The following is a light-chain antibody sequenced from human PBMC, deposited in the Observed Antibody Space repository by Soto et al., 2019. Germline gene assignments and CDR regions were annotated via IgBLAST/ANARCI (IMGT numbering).Light chain of an antibody. Sequence: EIVLTQSPGTLSLSPGGRATLSSRASQSVSSSYLAWYQQKPGQAPRLLLYGASSRATGIPDRFSGSGSGTDFTLTISRLEPEDFSVYYCQQYGSSPSITLGQGTRLEIK. V-gene: IGKV3-20*01. CDR3: QQYGSSPSIT. CDR2: GAS. CDR1: QSVSSSY. J-gene: IGKJ5*01.